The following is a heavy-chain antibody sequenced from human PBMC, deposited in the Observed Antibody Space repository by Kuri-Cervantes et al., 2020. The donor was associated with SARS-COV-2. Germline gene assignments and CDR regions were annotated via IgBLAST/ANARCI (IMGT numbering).Heavy chain of an antibody. V-gene: IGHV4-39*07. Sequence: SETLSLTCTVSGGSISSSSYYWGWIRQPPGKGLEWIGSIYYSGSTYYNPSLKSRVTISVDTSKNRFSLKLSSVTAADTAVYYCASAYSNYAYFDYWGQGTLVTVSS. CDR2: IYYSGST. CDR1: GGSISSSSYY. CDR3: ASAYSNYAYFDY. D-gene: IGHD4-11*01. J-gene: IGHJ4*02.